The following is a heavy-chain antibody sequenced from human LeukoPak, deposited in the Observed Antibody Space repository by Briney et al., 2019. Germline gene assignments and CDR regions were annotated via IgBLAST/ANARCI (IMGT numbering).Heavy chain of an antibody. CDR2: IKYGGGGT. CDR1: GYRFSSNH. D-gene: IGHD1-1*01. V-gene: IGHV1-46*01. J-gene: IGHJ4*02. CDR3: ARDSNWDFDS. Sequence: ASVKVSCKASGYRFSSNHMHWVRQAPGQGLEWMGIIKYGGGGTTYAQKFQGRFALTRDTSTTTFYMDLNNLRFEDTAVYYCARDSNWDFDSWGQGTLVTVSS.